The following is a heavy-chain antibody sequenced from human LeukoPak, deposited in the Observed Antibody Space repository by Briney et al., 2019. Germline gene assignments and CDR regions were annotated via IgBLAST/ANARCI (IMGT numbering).Heavy chain of an antibody. V-gene: IGHV3-23*01. CDR3: AKLRYYDCSGYYSFDY. CDR2: ISGSGGST. J-gene: IGHJ4*02. CDR1: GFTFSSYA. Sequence: GGSLRLSCAASGFTFSSYAMSWVRQAPGKGLEWVSAISGSGGSTYYADSMKGRFTISRDNSKNTLYLRMNSLRAEDTAVYYCAKLRYYDCSGYYSFDYWGQGTLVTVSS. D-gene: IGHD3-22*01.